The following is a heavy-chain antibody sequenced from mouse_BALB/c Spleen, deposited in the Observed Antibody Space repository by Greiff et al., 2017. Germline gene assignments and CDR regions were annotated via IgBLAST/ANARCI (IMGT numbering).Heavy chain of an antibody. J-gene: IGHJ4*01. D-gene: IGHD2-3*01. CDR3: ARSDGYYFMDY. CDR1: GYTFTSYW. Sequence: VQGVESGAELARPGASVKLSCKASGYTFTSYWMQWVKQRPGQGLEWIGAIYPGDGDTRYTQKFKGKATLTADKSSSTAYMQLSSLASEDSAVYYCARSDGYYFMDYWGQGTSVTVSS. V-gene: IGHV1-87*01. CDR2: IYPGDGDT.